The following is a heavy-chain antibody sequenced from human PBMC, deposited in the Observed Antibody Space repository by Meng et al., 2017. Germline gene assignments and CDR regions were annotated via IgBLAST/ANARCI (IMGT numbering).Heavy chain of an antibody. CDR2: IYWNDDK. J-gene: IGHJ4*02. CDR3: ARLLLLWFGEFHPFDY. D-gene: IGHD3-10*01. Sequence: SGPTLMKPTQTLTLTCTFSGFSLSTSGVGVGWIRQPPGKALEWLALIYWNDDKRYSPSLKSRLTITKDTSKNQVVLTMTNMDPVDTATYYCARLLLLWFGEFHPFDYWGQGTLVTVSS. V-gene: IGHV2-5*01. CDR1: GFSLSTSGVG.